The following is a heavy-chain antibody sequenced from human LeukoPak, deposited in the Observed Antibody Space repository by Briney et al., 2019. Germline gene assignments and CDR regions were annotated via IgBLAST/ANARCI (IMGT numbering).Heavy chain of an antibody. CDR1: GFTFSSYS. V-gene: IGHV3-23*01. CDR3: AKPRIVVVVAATPSSDY. CDR2: ISGSGGGT. D-gene: IGHD2-15*01. J-gene: IGHJ4*02. Sequence: GGSLRFSCAASGFTFSSYSMNWVRQAPGKGLEWVSAISGSGGGTYYADSVKGRFTISRDNSKNTLYLQMNSLRAEDTAVYYCAKPRIVVVVAATPSSDYWGQGTLVTVSS.